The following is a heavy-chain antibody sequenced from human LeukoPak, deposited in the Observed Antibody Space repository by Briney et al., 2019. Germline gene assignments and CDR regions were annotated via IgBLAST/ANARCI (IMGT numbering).Heavy chain of an antibody. Sequence: LPGGSLRLSCAASGFTFSSYSMNWVRQAPGKGLEWVSYISSSSSTIYYADSVKGRSTISRDNAKNSLYLQMDSLRAEDTAVYYCARVLSGSWDWFDPWGQGTLVTVSS. CDR3: ARVLSGSWDWFDP. CDR1: GFTFSSYS. D-gene: IGHD3-22*01. V-gene: IGHV3-48*04. CDR2: ISSSSSTI. J-gene: IGHJ5*02.